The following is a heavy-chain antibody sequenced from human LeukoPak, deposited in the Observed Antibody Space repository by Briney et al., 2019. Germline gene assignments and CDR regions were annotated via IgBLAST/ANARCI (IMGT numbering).Heavy chain of an antibody. CDR1: GGSISSSNYY. J-gene: IGHJ6*02. D-gene: IGHD2-2*01. Sequence: SETLSVTCTVSGGSISSSNYYWSWIRQPPGKGLEWIGYMYHSGSTNYNPSLKSRVTISVDTTKNQFSLKLSSVTAADTAVYYCARDGSTPQHGMDVWGQGTTVTVSS. CDR2: MYHSGST. V-gene: IGHV4-61*01. CDR3: ARDGSTPQHGMDV.